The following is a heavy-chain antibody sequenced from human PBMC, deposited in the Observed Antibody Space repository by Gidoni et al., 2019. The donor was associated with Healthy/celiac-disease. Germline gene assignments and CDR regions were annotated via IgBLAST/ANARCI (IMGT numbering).Heavy chain of an antibody. J-gene: IGHJ6*02. V-gene: IGHV1-69*01. Sequence: QVQLVQSGAEVKKPGSSVKVSCKASGGTFSSYAISWVRQAPGQGLEWMGGIIPIFGTANYAQKFQGRVTITADESTSTAYMELSSLRSEDTAVYYCARARDTAMQDPDSYGMDVWGQGTTVTVSS. CDR1: GGTFSSYA. D-gene: IGHD5-18*01. CDR2: IIPIFGTA. CDR3: ARARDTAMQDPDSYGMDV.